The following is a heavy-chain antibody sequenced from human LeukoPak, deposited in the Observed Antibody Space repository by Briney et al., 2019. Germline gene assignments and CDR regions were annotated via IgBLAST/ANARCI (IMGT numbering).Heavy chain of an antibody. J-gene: IGHJ4*02. CDR2: ISAYNGNT. D-gene: IGHD3-9*01. Sequence: ASVKVSCKASGYTFTSYDISWVRQAPGQGLEWMGWISAYNGNTNYAQKLQGRVTMTTGTSTSTAYMELRSLRSDDTAVYYCARDRLGYFDSLFLDYWGQGTLVTVSS. CDR3: ARDRLGYFDSLFLDY. V-gene: IGHV1-18*04. CDR1: GYTFTSYD.